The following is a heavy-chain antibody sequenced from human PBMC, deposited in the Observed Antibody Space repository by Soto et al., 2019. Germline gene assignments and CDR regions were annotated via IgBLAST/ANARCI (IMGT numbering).Heavy chain of an antibody. D-gene: IGHD4-4*01. CDR3: ARRGNPFDS. CDR1: GASIXSYY. J-gene: IGHJ4*02. V-gene: IGHV4-59*08. CDR2: IYYSGST. Sequence: SETLSLTCTVSGASIXSYYWSWIRQSPGKGLECIGYIYYSGSTNYNPSLKSRVTISIDTSKNQFSLKLSSVTAADTAVYYCARRGNPFDSWGQGTLVTVSS.